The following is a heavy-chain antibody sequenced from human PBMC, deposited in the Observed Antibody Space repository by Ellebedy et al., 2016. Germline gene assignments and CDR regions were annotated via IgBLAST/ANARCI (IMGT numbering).Heavy chain of an antibody. D-gene: IGHD3-22*01. CDR1: GYTFTSYD. CDR2: MNPNSGNT. J-gene: IGHJ4*02. CDR3: ARDSLTYYYDSSGYYEG. V-gene: IGHV1-8*01. Sequence: ASVKVSCKASGYTFTSYDINWVRQATGQGLEWMGWMNPNSGNTGYAQKFQGRVTMTRNTSISTAYMELSSLRSEDTAVYYCARDSLTYYYDSSGYYEGWGQGTLVTVSS.